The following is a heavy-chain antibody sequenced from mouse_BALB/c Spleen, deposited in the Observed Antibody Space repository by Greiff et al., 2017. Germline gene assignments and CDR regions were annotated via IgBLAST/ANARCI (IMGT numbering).Heavy chain of an antibody. CDR3: ARQGLTTAPFAWFAY. Sequence: EVQRVESGGDLVKPGGSLKLSCAASGFTFSSYGMSWVRQTPDKRLEWVATISSGGSYTYYPDSVKGRFTISRDNAKNTLYLQMSSLKSEDTAMYYCARQGLTTAPFAWFAYWGQGTLVTVSA. CDR1: GFTFSSYG. CDR2: ISSGGSYT. D-gene: IGHD1-2*01. J-gene: IGHJ3*01. V-gene: IGHV5-6*01.